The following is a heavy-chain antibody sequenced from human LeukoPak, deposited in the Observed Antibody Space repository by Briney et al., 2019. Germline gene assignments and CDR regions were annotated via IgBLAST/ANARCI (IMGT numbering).Heavy chain of an antibody. D-gene: IGHD1-1*01. CDR3: ASGWKEDN. J-gene: IGHJ4*02. CDR1: GSTFSTYW. CDR2: IKQDGSKK. V-gene: IGHV3-7*05. Sequence: GGSLRLSCAASGSTFSTYWMYWVRQAPGKGLEWVANIKQDGSKKYYVDSVKGRFTISRDNAKNSLYLQMNSLRVEDTAVYYCASGWKEDNWGQGTLVTVSS.